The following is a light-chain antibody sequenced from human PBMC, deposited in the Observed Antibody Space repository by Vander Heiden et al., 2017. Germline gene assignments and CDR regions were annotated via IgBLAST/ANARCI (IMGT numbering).Light chain of an antibody. CDR1: QSVSSSY. CDR2: GAS. V-gene: IGKV3-20*01. J-gene: IGKJ1*01. Sequence: EIVLPQSPGTLSLSPGERATLSCRASQSVSSSYLAWYQQKPGQAPRLLIDGASSRATGIPDRFSGSGSGTDFTLTISRLEPEDFAVYYCQQYGSSPWTFGQGTKVEIK. CDR3: QQYGSSPWT.